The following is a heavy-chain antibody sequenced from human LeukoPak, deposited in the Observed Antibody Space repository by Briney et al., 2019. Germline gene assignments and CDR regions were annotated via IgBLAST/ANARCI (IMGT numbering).Heavy chain of an antibody. Sequence: SETLSLTCTVSGGSVSSGSYYWSWIRQPPGKGLEWIGYNYYSGSTNYNPSLKSRVTISVDTSKNQFSLKLSSVTAADTAVYYCARGRYSYGSRWGQGTLVTVSS. CDR1: GGSVSSGSYY. D-gene: IGHD5-18*01. J-gene: IGHJ4*02. CDR3: ARGRYSYGSR. CDR2: NYYSGST. V-gene: IGHV4-61*01.